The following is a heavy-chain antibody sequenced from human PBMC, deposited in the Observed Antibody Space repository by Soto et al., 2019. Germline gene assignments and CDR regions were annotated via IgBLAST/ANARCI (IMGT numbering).Heavy chain of an antibody. Sequence: VQLQESGPGLVKPSGTLSLTCTVSGGSISTTNWWSWVRQSPGKGLEWIGEILHIGSTNYKPSLMSRVTISIDKSKTQFSLRLSSVTAADTAVYYCASGFDSDGLYNGGHHWGQGQLVSVSS. D-gene: IGHD3-22*01. CDR1: GGSISTTNW. CDR3: ASGFDSDGLYNGGHH. CDR2: ILHIGST. J-gene: IGHJ4*02. V-gene: IGHV4-4*02.